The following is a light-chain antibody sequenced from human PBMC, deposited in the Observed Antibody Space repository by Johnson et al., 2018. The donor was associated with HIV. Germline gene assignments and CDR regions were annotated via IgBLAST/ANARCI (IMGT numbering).Light chain of an antibody. Sequence: QSVLTQPPSVSAAPGQKVTISCSGSSSNIGSNYVSWYQHLPGTAPKLLIYDNYKRPSGIPDRISGSKSGTSATLGITGLQTGDEADYYCGTWDTRLSGGHVFGTGTKVTVL. J-gene: IGLJ1*01. CDR1: SSNIGSNY. CDR3: GTWDTRLSGGHV. V-gene: IGLV1-51*01. CDR2: DNY.